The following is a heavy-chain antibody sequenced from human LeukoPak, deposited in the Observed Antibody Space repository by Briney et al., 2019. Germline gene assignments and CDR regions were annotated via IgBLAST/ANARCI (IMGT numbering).Heavy chain of an antibody. D-gene: IGHD3-22*01. V-gene: IGHV3-23*01. CDR1: GFTFYMYA. CDR2: MCGTAGCT. CDR3: AKDRPNFHENSGHYYRRDGDS. J-gene: IGHJ5*01. Sequence: AGGSLRLSCQASGFTFYMYAMSWVRQAPGKGLGWGASMCGTAGCTFYPDSVKGRFTISRDNSKNVLYLRMHSLTAEDTAIYYCAKDRPNFHENSGHYYRRDGDSWGQGTLVTVSS.